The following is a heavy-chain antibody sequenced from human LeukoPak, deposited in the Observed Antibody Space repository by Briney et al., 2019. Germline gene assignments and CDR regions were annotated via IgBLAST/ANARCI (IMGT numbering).Heavy chain of an antibody. J-gene: IGHJ6*03. CDR1: GGSISSGSYY. CDR2: IYTSGST. D-gene: IGHD5-12*01. CDR3: ARVVYSGYDFRGAMDV. V-gene: IGHV4-61*02. Sequence: SETLSLTCTVSGGSISSGSYYWSWIRQPAGKGLEWIGRIYTSGSTNYNPSLKSRVTISVDTSKNLFSLKLSSVTAADTAVYYCARVVYSGYDFRGAMDVWGKGTTVTVSS.